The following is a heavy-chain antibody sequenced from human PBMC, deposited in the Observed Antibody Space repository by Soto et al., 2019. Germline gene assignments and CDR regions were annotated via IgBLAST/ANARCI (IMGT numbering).Heavy chain of an antibody. J-gene: IGHJ4*02. Sequence: ASVKVSCKASGYTFTSYAMHWVRQAPGQGLEWMGRIIPSHGIANYAQKFQGRVTITADKSTSTAYMELSSLRSEDTAVYYCSRVDPGETSPFDHWGQGTLVTVSS. CDR2: IIPSHGIA. V-gene: IGHV1-69*04. CDR1: GYTFTSYA. CDR3: SRVDPGETSPFDH. D-gene: IGHD3-10*01.